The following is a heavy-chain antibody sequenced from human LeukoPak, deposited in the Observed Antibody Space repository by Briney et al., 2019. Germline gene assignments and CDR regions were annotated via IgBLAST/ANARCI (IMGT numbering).Heavy chain of an antibody. D-gene: IGHD3-10*01. Sequence: PGRSLRLSCAASGFTFDDYTMHWVRQAPGKGLEWVSLISWDGGSTYYADSVKGRFTISRDNSKNSLYLQMNSLRTEDTALYYCAKEMNYGPFDYWGQGTLVTVSS. CDR3: AKEMNYGPFDY. CDR2: ISWDGGST. V-gene: IGHV3-43*01. CDR1: GFTFDDYT. J-gene: IGHJ4*02.